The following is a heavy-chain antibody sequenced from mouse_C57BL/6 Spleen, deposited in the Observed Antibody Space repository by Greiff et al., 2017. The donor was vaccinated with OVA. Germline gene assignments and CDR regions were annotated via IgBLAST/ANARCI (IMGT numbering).Heavy chain of an antibody. CDR2: IYPGDGDT. Sequence: QVQLQQSGPELVKPGASVKISCKASGYAFSSSWMNWVKQRPGKGLEWIGRIYPGDGDTNYNGKFKGKATLTADKSSSTAYMQLSSLTSEDSAVYFFARATTVVARYFDVWGTGTTVTVSS. D-gene: IGHD1-1*01. CDR1: GYAFSSSW. J-gene: IGHJ1*03. V-gene: IGHV1-82*01. CDR3: ARATTVVARYFDV.